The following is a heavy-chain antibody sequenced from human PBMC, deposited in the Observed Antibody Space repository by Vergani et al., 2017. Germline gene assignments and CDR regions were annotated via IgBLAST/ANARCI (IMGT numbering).Heavy chain of an antibody. D-gene: IGHD5-18*01. V-gene: IGHV3-30*18. Sequence: QVQLVESGGGVVQPGRSLRLSCAASGFTFSSYGMHWVRQAPGKGLEWVAVISYDGSIKYYADSVKGRFTISRDNSKNTLYLEMNSLRAEDTAVYYCAKDSGQEYSYGYPDYYGMDVWGQGTTVTVSS. CDR3: AKDSGQEYSYGYPDYYGMDV. J-gene: IGHJ6*02. CDR1: GFTFSSYG. CDR2: ISYDGSIK.